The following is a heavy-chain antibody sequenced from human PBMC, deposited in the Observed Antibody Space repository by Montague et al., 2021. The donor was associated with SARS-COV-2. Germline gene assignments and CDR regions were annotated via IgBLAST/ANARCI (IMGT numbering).Heavy chain of an antibody. CDR1: GGSISNNS. D-gene: IGHD4-11*01. V-gene: IGHV4-4*08. CDR2: ISISGST. J-gene: IGHJ6*02. Sequence: SETLSLTCTVSGGSISNNSWCWIRQPPRKGMGWMGYISISGSTNYNSSLTSRGPISVDTSKNQNSLKLTSGTAADTAVAYCERHLSVKTVTSHMYHYAMDVWGQGTTVTVSS. CDR3: ERHLSVKTVTSHMYHYAMDV.